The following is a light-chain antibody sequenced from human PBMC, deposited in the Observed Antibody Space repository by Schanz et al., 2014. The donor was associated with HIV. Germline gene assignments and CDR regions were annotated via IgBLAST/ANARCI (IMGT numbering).Light chain of an antibody. Sequence: EIVLTQSPGTLSLSPGERATLSCRASQSSSTYLPWYQHKPGQAPRLLIFCASTRATGIPDRFRGSGSGTDFTLTITRLEPEDFAVYYCQQYAALPQTFGQGTKLEI. CDR3: QQYAALPQT. CDR1: QSSSTY. V-gene: IGKV3-20*01. J-gene: IGKJ2*01. CDR2: CAS.